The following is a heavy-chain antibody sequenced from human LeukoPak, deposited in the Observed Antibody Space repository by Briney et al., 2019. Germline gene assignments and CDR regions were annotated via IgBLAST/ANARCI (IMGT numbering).Heavy chain of an antibody. CDR3: ARTSSSPNYYYYYMDV. Sequence: GESLKISCKGSGYSFTTYWIGWVRQMPGKGLEWMGIIYPGDSDTRYSPSFQGQVTISADKSISTAYLQWSSLKASDTAMYYCARTSSSPNYYYYYMDVWGKGTTVTVSS. J-gene: IGHJ6*03. V-gene: IGHV5-51*01. CDR2: IYPGDSDT. CDR1: GYSFTTYW. D-gene: IGHD6-6*01.